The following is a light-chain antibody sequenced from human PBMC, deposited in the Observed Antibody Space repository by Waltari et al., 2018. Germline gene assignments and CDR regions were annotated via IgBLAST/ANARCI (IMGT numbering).Light chain of an antibody. CDR3: CSHAGSSTGL. Sequence: QSALTQPASVSGSPGQSVTISCAGTSSGVGRYDFVSWYQQHPGKAPKLFVFDDSKWPSGVSNRFSGSKSGNTASLTISGLQAEDEADYYCCSHAGSSTGLFGGGTKLTVL. CDR2: DDS. V-gene: IGLV2-23*01. J-gene: IGLJ3*02. CDR1: SSGVGRYDF.